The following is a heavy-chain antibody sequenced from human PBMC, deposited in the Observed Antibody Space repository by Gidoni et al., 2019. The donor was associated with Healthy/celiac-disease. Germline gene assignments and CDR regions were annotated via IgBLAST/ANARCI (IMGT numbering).Heavy chain of an antibody. CDR2: ISGDGGST. J-gene: IGHJ4*02. V-gene: IGHV3-43*02. Sequence: EVQLVESGGGVVQPGGSLRLSCAASGFTFDDYAMHWVRQAPGKGLEWVSLISGDGGSTYYADAVKGRFTISRDNSKNSLYLQMNSLRTEDTALYYCASFYDYIWGSYRPPIDYWGQGTLVTVSS. CDR1: GFTFDDYA. CDR3: ASFYDYIWGSYRPPIDY. D-gene: IGHD3-16*02.